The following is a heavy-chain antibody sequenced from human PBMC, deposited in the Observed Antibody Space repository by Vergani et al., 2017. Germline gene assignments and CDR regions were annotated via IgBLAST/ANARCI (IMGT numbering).Heavy chain of an antibody. J-gene: IGHJ4*02. V-gene: IGHV3-48*01. D-gene: IGHD1-26*01. CDR3: ARPYSGSYLFDY. CDR2: ISGAGNTI. CDR1: GFTFSSYS. Sequence: EVQLVQSGGGLVQPGGSLRLSCAASGFTFSSYSFNWVRQGPGKGLEWVSYISGAGNTIYYADSVKGRFTISRDNSKNTLYLQMNSLRAEDTAVYYCARPYSGSYLFDYWGQGTLVTVSS.